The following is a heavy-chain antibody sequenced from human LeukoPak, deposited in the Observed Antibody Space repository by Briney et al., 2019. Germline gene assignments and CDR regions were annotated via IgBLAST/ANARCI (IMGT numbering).Heavy chain of an antibody. J-gene: IGHJ4*02. Sequence: GGSLGLSCAASGFTFSSYWMHWVRQAPGKGLVWVSRINGDGSSTTYADSVKGRFTISRDNAKNTLYLQMNSLRAEDTAVYYCASRYCSSTTTCYFNWGQGTLVTVSS. CDR2: INGDGSST. CDR1: GFTFSSYW. CDR3: ASRYCSSTTTCYFN. D-gene: IGHD2-2*01. V-gene: IGHV3-74*01.